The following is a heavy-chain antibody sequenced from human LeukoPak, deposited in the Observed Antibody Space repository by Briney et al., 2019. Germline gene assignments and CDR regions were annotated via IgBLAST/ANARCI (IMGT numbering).Heavy chain of an antibody. CDR1: GGSISSYY. CDR3: ARRAPYCSSTSCHTNWFDP. CDR2: IYYSGST. V-gene: IGHV4-59*12. J-gene: IGHJ5*02. D-gene: IGHD2-2*01. Sequence: SETLSLTCTVSGGSISSYYWSWIRQPPGKGLEWIGYIYYSGSTNYNPSLKSRVTISVDTSKNQFSLKLSSVTAADTAVYYCARRAPYCSSTSCHTNWFDPWGQGTLVTVSS.